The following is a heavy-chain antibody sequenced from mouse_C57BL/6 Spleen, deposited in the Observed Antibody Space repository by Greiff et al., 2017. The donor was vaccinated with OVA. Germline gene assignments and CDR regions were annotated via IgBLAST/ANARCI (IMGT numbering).Heavy chain of an antibody. V-gene: IGHV1-4*01. Sequence: VQLQQSGAELARPGASVKMSCKASGYTFTSYTMHWVKQRPGQGLEWIGYINTSSGYTKYNQKFKDKATLTADKSSSTAYMQLSSLTSEDSAVYYCARSSIYYYGSSHWYFDVWGTGTTVTVSS. D-gene: IGHD1-1*01. J-gene: IGHJ1*03. CDR2: INTSSGYT. CDR1: GYTFTSYT. CDR3: ARSSIYYYGSSHWYFDV.